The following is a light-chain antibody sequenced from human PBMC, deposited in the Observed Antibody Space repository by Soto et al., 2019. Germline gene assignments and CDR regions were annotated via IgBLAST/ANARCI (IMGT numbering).Light chain of an antibody. Sequence: EIQMNQSPFTLAADGRGTVTNAFRASQTISGWLAWYQQRPGKAPNLLIFDASTLESGVPSRFSGSGSGTEFTLTISSLQPDDFATYYCQHYNSYSEAFGQGTKVDIK. CDR3: QHYNSYSEA. V-gene: IGKV1-5*01. J-gene: IGKJ1*01. CDR2: DAS. CDR1: QTISGW.